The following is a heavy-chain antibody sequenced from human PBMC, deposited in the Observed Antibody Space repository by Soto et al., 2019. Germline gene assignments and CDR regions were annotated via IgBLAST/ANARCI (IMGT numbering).Heavy chain of an antibody. CDR3: AHRHRASAGLFDL. Sequence: QITLKESGPTLVKPTQTLTLTCTFSGFSLTTSAVGVGWIRQPPGKALEWLTVIYGDDDQRSSPSLRSRITISKDTSKNQVVLRMTTMDPVDTATYYCAHRHRASAGLFDLWGQGTQVTVSS. CDR2: IYGDDDQ. V-gene: IGHV2-5*02. J-gene: IGHJ4*02. CDR1: GFSLTTSAVG.